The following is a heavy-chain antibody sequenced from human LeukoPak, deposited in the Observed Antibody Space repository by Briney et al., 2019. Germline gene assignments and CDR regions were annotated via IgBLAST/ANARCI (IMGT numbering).Heavy chain of an antibody. CDR3: ASSYGPFDY. CDR1: GFTFSSYS. J-gene: IGHJ4*02. V-gene: IGHV3-48*04. Sequence: PGGSLRLSCAASGFTFSSYSMNWVRQAPGKGLEWLSYISSSGSTMYYADSVKGRFTISRDNAKTSLYLQMNSLRVEDTAVYYCASSYGPFDYWGQGTLVTVSS. D-gene: IGHD3-10*01. CDR2: ISSSGSTM.